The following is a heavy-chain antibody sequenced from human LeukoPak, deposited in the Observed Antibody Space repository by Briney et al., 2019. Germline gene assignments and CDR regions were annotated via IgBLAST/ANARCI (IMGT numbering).Heavy chain of an antibody. D-gene: IGHD5-12*01. CDR1: GFTFSSYG. CDR3: AKHRRGATIRAPFDY. J-gene: IGHJ4*02. CDR2: IRYDGSNK. Sequence: PGGYLRLSCAASGFTFSSYGMHWVRQAPGKGLEWVAFIRYDGSNKYYADSGKGRITISRDNSKNTLYLKMNSLRAEDTAVYYCAKHRRGATIRAPFDYGGQGTLVTVSS. V-gene: IGHV3-30*02.